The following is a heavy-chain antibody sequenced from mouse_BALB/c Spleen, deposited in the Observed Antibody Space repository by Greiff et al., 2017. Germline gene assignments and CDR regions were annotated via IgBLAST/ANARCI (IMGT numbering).Heavy chain of an antibody. Sequence: QVQLQQSGAELVRPGSSVKISCKASGYAFSSYWMNWVQQRPGQGLEWIGQISPGDGDTNYNGKFKGKATLTADKSSSTAYMQLSSLTSEDSAVYFGERSGGSSYWDFDDWGAGTTVTVSS. CDR2: ISPGDGDT. CDR3: ERSGGSSYWDFDD. D-gene: IGHD1-1*01. CDR1: GYAFSSYW. V-gene: IGHV1-80*01. J-gene: IGHJ1*01.